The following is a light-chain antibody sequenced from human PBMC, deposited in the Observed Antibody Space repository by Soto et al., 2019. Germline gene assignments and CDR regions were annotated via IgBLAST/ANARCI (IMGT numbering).Light chain of an antibody. V-gene: IGKV1-8*01. CDR3: HQYYTYPQT. CDR1: QDISSY. Sequence: AVRMTQSPSSFSASTGDRVTIPCRASQDISSYLAWYQQKPGKAPKLLIYAASTLQSGVPSRFSGSGSGTNFTLTISCLQSEDFATYYCHQYYTYPQTFGQGTKVEI. CDR2: AAS. J-gene: IGKJ1*01.